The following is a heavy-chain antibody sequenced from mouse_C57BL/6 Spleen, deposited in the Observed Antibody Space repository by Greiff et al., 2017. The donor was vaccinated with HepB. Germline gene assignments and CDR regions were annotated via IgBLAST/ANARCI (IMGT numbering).Heavy chain of an antibody. J-gene: IGHJ2*01. Sequence: QVQLQQPGAELVKPGASVKMSCKASGYTFTSYWITWVKQRPGQGLEWIGDIYPGSGSTNYNEKFKSKATLTVDTSSSTAYMQLSSLTSEDSAVYYCERGVTTVVEDFDYWGQGTTLTVSS. CDR2: IYPGSGST. D-gene: IGHD1-1*01. V-gene: IGHV1-55*01. CDR1: GYTFTSYW. CDR3: ERGVTTVVEDFDY.